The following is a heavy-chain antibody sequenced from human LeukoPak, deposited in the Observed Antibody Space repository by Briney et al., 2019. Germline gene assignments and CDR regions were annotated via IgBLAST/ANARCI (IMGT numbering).Heavy chain of an antibody. CDR2: IYTSGST. V-gene: IGHV4-4*07. D-gene: IGHD6-13*01. J-gene: IGHJ5*02. CDR3: ARDRSSSSWYARSFDP. Sequence: SETLSLTCTVSGGSISSYYWSWIRQPAGKGLEWIGRIYTSGSTNYNPSLKSRVTMSVDTSKNQFSLKLSSVTAADTAVYYCARDRSSSSWYARSFDPWGQGTLVTVSS. CDR1: GGSISSYY.